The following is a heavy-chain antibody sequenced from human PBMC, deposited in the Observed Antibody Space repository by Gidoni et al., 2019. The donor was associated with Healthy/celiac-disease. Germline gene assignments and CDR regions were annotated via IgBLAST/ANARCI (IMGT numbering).Heavy chain of an antibody. CDR3: ARDGVVVTAPKDAFDI. D-gene: IGHD2-21*02. Sequence: QVQLVQSGAEVKKPGASVKVSCKASGYTFTSYYMHWVRQAPGQGLEWMGIINPSGGSTSYAQKFQGRVTMTRDTSTSTVYMELSSLRSEDTAVYYCARDGVVVTAPKDAFDIWGQGTMVTVSS. V-gene: IGHV1-46*01. J-gene: IGHJ3*02. CDR2: INPSGGST. CDR1: GYTFTSYY.